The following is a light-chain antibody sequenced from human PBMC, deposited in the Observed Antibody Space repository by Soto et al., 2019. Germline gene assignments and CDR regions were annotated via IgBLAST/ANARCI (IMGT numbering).Light chain of an antibody. CDR2: GVS. CDR3: QHYGDSSWT. Sequence: EIVLTQSPGTLSLSPGERATLYCRSSQTVNANFLAWYQQKPGQAPRLLIYGVSNRAPGIPDRFSGSGSGTDFTLTISRLEPEDFAVYFCQHYGDSSWTFGQGTRVEIK. J-gene: IGKJ1*01. V-gene: IGKV3-20*01. CDR1: QTVNANF.